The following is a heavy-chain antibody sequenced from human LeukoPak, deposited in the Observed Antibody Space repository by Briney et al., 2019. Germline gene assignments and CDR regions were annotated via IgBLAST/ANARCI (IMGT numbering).Heavy chain of an antibody. J-gene: IGHJ3*02. Sequence: GGTLRLSCAASGFTFSIYAMSWVRQAPGKGLEWVSGISGSGGSTYYADSVKGRFTISRDNSKSTLYLLMNSLRAEDTAVYYCAKERRADGGYISDFHIWGQGTMVTVSS. CDR3: AKERRADGGYISDFHI. D-gene: IGHD4-17*01. CDR2: ISGSGGST. CDR1: GFTFSIYA. V-gene: IGHV3-23*01.